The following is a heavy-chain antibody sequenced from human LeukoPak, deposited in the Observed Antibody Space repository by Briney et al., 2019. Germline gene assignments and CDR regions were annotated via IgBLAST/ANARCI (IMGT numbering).Heavy chain of an antibody. D-gene: IGHD4-17*01. CDR2: ISGSGGST. CDR3: AKYKLMTTVTTPDY. V-gene: IGHV3-23*01. CDR1: GFTLSSYA. J-gene: IGHJ4*02. Sequence: GGSLRLSCAASGFTLSSYAMSWVRQAPGKGLEWVSAISGSGGSTYYADSVKGRFTISRDNSKNTLYLQMNSLRAEDTAVYYCAKYKLMTTVTTPDYWGQGTLVTVSS.